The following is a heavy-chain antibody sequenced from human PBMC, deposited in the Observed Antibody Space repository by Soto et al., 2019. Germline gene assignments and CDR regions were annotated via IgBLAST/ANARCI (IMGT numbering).Heavy chain of an antibody. J-gene: IGHJ4*02. CDR3: AAGEASSRNLAPYYLDF. V-gene: IGHV3-23*01. CDR2: ISGSGSST. CDR1: GFTFSSYA. D-gene: IGHD6-13*01. Sequence: GGSLRLSCAASGFTFSSYAMSWVRQAPGKGLEWVSSISGSGSSTYYADSVKGRFTISRDNSKNTLYLQMNSMRAEDTAVYYCAAGEASSRNLAPYYLDFWGQGTLVTVSS.